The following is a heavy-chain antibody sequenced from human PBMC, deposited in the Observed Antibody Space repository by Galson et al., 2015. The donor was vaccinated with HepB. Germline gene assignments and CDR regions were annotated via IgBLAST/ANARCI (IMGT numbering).Heavy chain of an antibody. CDR2: IYSGGST. V-gene: IGHV3-66*01. J-gene: IGHJ3*02. CDR1: GFTVSSNY. CDR3: ARGGYYDSSGYYGAFDI. Sequence: SLRLSCAASGFTVSSNYMSWVRQAPGKGLEWVSVIYSGGSTYYADSVKGRFTISRDNSKNTLYLQMNSLRAEDTAVYYCARGGYYDSSGYYGAFDIWGQGTMVTVSS. D-gene: IGHD3-22*01.